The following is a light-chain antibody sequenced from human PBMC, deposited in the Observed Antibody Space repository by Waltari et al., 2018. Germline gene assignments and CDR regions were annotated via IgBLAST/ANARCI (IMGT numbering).Light chain of an antibody. CDR2: FAS. CDR3: QQLNTYPLT. CDR1: QGIDNQ. V-gene: IGKV1-9*01. J-gene: IGKJ4*01. Sequence: DIQLTQSPSFLSASVGDRVTITCRASQGIDNQLAWYQQKPGKAPNLLIYFASNLLSGVPSRFGGSGSGTEFTLTISSLQPEDFATYFCQQLNTYPLTCGGGTKVEIK.